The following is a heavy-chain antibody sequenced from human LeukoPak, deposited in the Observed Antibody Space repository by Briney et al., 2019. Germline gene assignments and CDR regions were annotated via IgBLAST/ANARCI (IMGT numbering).Heavy chain of an antibody. CDR2: INPNSGGT. Sequence: ASVKVSCKASGYTFTSYGISWVRQAPGQGLEWMGWINPNSGGTNYAQKFQGWVTMTRDTSIGTAYMELSRLRSDDTAVYYCAREDILTGYDYWGQGTLVTVSS. D-gene: IGHD3-9*01. V-gene: IGHV1-2*04. CDR1: GYTFTSYG. J-gene: IGHJ4*02. CDR3: AREDILTGYDY.